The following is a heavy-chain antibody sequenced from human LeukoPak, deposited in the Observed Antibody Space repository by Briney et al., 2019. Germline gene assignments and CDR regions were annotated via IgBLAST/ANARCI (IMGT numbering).Heavy chain of an antibody. CDR3: TRMTTGHDY. CDR2: IHYSGSS. D-gene: IGHD4-17*01. V-gene: IGHV4-59*08. J-gene: IGHJ4*02. CDR1: GASISSYC. Sequence: PSETLSLTCTVSGASISSYCWSWIRQSPGKGLEWIGYIHYSGSSNYNPALKSRVSISIDTPKNQFSLKVNSVTAADTAVYYCTRMTTGHDYWGQGTLVTVSS.